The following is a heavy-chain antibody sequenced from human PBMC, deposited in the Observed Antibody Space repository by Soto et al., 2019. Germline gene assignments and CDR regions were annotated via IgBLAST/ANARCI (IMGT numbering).Heavy chain of an antibody. CDR2: ISAYNGNP. CDR3: ARSKGIAAAGTGVYYGMDV. D-gene: IGHD6-13*01. Sequence: ASVKVSCKASGYTFTSYAISWVRQAPGQGLEWMGWISAYNGNPNYAQNLQGRVTMTTDTSTSTAYMELRSLRSDDTAVYYCARSKGIAAAGTGVYYGMDVWGQGTTVPVSS. CDR1: GYTFTSYA. V-gene: IGHV1-18*01. J-gene: IGHJ6*02.